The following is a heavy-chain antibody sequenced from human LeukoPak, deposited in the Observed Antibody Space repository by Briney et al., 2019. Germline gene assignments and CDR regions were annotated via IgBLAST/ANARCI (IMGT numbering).Heavy chain of an antibody. Sequence: GGSLRLSCEASGLSFGDYTMHWVRQAPGKGLEWVSVIYSGGSTYYADSVKGRFTISRDNSKNTLYLQMNSLRAEDTAVYYCASTDHYYGSGSYYNDYWGQGTLVTVSS. CDR2: IYSGGST. CDR3: ASTDHYYGSGSYYNDY. D-gene: IGHD3-10*01. J-gene: IGHJ4*02. CDR1: GLSFGDYT. V-gene: IGHV3-66*01.